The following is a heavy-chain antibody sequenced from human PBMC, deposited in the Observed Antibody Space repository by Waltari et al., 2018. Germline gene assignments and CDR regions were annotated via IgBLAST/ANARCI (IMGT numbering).Heavy chain of an antibody. D-gene: IGHD2-2*01. Sequence: QLQLQESGPGLVKPSETLSLTCTVSGGSISSSSYYWGWIRQPPGKGLEWIGSIYYSGSTYYNPSLKSRVTISVDTSKNQFSLKLSSVTAADTAVYYCARQRFSSSSSSHDAFDIWGQGTMVTVSS. CDR1: GGSISSSSYY. V-gene: IGHV4-39*01. CDR3: ARQRFSSSSSSHDAFDI. J-gene: IGHJ3*02. CDR2: IYYSGST.